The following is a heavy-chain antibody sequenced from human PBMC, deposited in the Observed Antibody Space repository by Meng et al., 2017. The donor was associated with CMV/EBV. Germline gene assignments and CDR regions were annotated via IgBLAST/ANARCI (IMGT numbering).Heavy chain of an antibody. CDR3: ARRRTGTTPLDY. J-gene: IGHJ4*02. CDR1: GGYISSSNW. Sequence: CAVSGGYISSSNWWSWVRQPPGKGLEWIGEIYHSGSTNYNPSLKSRVTISVDKSKNQFSLKLSSVTAADTAVYYCARRRTGTTPLDYWGQGTLVTVSS. CDR2: IYHSGST. V-gene: IGHV4-4*02. D-gene: IGHD1-1*01.